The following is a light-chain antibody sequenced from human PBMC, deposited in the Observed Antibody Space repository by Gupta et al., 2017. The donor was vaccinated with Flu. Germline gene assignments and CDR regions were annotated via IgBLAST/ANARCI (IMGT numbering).Light chain of an antibody. Sequence: ITISCTGTSSDVGGYNLVSWYQQYPGKAPKLMIYEVSKRPSGVSYRFSGSKSGNTASLTISGLQAEDEADYYCCSYAGSSSFYVFGTGTKVTVL. CDR2: EVS. CDR1: SSDVGGYNL. V-gene: IGLV2-23*02. CDR3: CSYAGSSSFYV. J-gene: IGLJ1*01.